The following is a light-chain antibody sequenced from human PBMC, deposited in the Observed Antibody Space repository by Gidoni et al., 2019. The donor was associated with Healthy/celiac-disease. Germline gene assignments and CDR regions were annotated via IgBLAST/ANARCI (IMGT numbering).Light chain of an antibody. V-gene: IGKV3-11*01. CDR2: DAS. Sequence: EIVLPKSPATLSLSPGARATLSCRPSQRVISNLAWYQQKPDQAPRLLIYDASNSATGIPARFSGSGSGTDFTLTTISLEPEDFAVYYCQQRSNWPPYTFGQGTKLEIK. CDR3: QQRSNWPPYT. J-gene: IGKJ2*01. CDR1: QRVISN.